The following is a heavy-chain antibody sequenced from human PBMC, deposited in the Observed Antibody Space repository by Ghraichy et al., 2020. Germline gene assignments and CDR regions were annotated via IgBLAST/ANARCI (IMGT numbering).Heavy chain of an antibody. V-gene: IGHV1-69*06. D-gene: IGHD2-2*02. J-gene: IGHJ6*02. CDR1: GGTFSSYA. Sequence: SVKVSCKASGGTFSSYAISWVRQAPGQGLEWMGGIIPIFGTANYAQKFQGRVTITADKSTSTAYMELSSLRSEDTAVYYCARDLRVVPAAIYYYYGMDVWGQGTTVTVSS. CDR3: ARDLRVVPAAIYYYYGMDV. CDR2: IIPIFGTA.